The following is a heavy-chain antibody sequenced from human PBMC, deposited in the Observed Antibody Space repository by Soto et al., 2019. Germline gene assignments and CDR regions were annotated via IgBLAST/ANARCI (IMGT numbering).Heavy chain of an antibody. V-gene: IGHV3-23*01. CDR3: AKGPYYYDSSGYHD. CDR2: ISGSGGST. Sequence: RRLSCAASGFTFSSYAMSWVRQAPGKGLEWGSAISGSGGSTYYADSVKGRFTISRDNSKNTLYLQMNSLRAEDTAVYYCAKGPYYYDSSGYHDWGQGTLVTVSS. J-gene: IGHJ4*02. CDR1: GFTFSSYA. D-gene: IGHD3-22*01.